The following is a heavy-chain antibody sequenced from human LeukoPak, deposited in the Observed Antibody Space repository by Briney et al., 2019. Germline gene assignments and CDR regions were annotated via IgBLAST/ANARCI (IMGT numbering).Heavy chain of an antibody. CDR2: TSGGST. J-gene: IGHJ6*04. D-gene: IGHD2-2*01. Sequence: PGGALRLSCAASGFTFSDFYMSWIRQAPEKGLEWVSATSGGSTYYADSVKGRFIISRDNSKSTLYLRMNSLRAEDTAVYYCAKGDCSSTTCSGFYGMDVWGRGTTVTVSS. V-gene: IGHV3-23*01. CDR3: AKGDCSSTTCSGFYGMDV. CDR1: GFTFSDFY.